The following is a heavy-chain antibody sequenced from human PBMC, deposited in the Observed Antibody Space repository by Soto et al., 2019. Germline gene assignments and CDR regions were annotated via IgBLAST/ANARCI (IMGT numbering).Heavy chain of an antibody. Sequence: EVQLVQSGGDLVQPGGSLRLSCAASGFPFSTSWMDWVRQAPGKGPEWVANINQDGSQTNYVASVRGRFTISRDNAENSLYQQMDSLKVEDTAVYYCSRSLNYWGQGVLVSLS. CDR3: SRSLNY. CDR2: INQDGSQT. V-gene: IGHV3-7*01. CDR1: GFPFSTSW. J-gene: IGHJ4*02.